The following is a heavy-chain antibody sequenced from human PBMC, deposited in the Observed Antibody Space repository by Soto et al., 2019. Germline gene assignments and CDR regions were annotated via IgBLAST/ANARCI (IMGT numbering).Heavy chain of an antibody. CDR3: ARFLSNYYLDY. Sequence: QVQLQESGPGLVKPSETLSLTCTVSGGSTSSYYWTWIRQPPGKTLEWIGYIHHSGSTNYNPSLKSRFTISIDTSKNPFSLKLSSVTAAETAVYYCARFLSNYYLDYWGQGTLVTVSS. J-gene: IGHJ4*02. CDR1: GGSTSSYY. V-gene: IGHV4-59*08. D-gene: IGHD4-4*01. CDR2: IHHSGST.